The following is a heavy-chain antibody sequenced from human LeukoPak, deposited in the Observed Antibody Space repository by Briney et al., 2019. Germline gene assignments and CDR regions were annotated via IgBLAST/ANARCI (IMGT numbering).Heavy chain of an antibody. Sequence: KPSETLSLTCTVSGGSISSYYWSWIRQPPGKGLEWIGYIYYSGSTNYNPSLKSRVTISVDTSKNQFSLKLSSVTAADTAVYYCARGRRPYDFDYWGQGTLVTVSS. D-gene: IGHD2-2*01. CDR3: ARGRRPYDFDY. CDR1: GGSISSYY. J-gene: IGHJ4*02. V-gene: IGHV4-59*01. CDR2: IYYSGST.